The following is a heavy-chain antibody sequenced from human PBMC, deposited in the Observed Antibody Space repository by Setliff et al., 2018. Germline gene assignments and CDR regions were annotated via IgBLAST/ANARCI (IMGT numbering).Heavy chain of an antibody. V-gene: IGHV4-59*05. CDR2: IYYSGSI. Sequence: SETLSLTCTVSGGSISSYYWSWIRQPPGKGLEWIGSIYYSGSIYYNPSLKSRVTLFVDTSKDQFSLRLTSMTAADTAVYYCARQVEMATIAFDVWGQATMVTVSS. CDR3: ARQVEMATIAFDV. CDR1: GGSISSYY. J-gene: IGHJ3*01. D-gene: IGHD5-12*01.